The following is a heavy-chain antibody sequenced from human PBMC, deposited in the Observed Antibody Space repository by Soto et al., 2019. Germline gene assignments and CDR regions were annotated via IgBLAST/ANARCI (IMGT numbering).Heavy chain of an antibody. D-gene: IGHD6-13*01. V-gene: IGHV3-23*01. CDR3: ARDQAAAGTYIDY. J-gene: IGHJ4*02. CDR1: GFTFSSYA. Sequence: GGSLRLSCAASGFTFSSYAMSWVRQAPGKGLEWVSAISGSGGSTYYADSVKGRFTISRDNSKNTLYLQMNSLRAEDTAVYYCARDQAAAGTYIDYWGQGTLVTVSS. CDR2: ISGSGGST.